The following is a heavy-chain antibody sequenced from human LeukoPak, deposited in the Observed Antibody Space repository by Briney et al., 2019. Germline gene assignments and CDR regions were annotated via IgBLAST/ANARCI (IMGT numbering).Heavy chain of an antibody. Sequence: PGRSLRLSCAASGFTCDDYAMHWVRQAPGKGLEWVPGISWNSGSIGYADSVKGRFTISRDNAKNSLYLQMNSLRAEDTALYYCAKDRGIAVAGTADYWGQGTLVTVSS. D-gene: IGHD6-19*01. CDR1: GFTCDDYA. J-gene: IGHJ4*02. V-gene: IGHV3-9*01. CDR2: ISWNSGSI. CDR3: AKDRGIAVAGTADY.